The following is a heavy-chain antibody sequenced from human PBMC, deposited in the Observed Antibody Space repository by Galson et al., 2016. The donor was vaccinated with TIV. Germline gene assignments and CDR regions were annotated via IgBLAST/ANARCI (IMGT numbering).Heavy chain of an antibody. J-gene: IGHJ4*02. Sequence: LSLTCTISGEPISFFYWSWIRQGADRGLEWIGRINFRGTTNYNPSLRSRVTMSVDTSENHVFLNLTSVTAADTAVYYCARGTAAGTFGYWGQGTLVTVSS. CDR1: GEPISFFY. D-gene: IGHD6-25*01. V-gene: IGHV4-4*07. CDR2: INFRGTT. CDR3: ARGTAAGTFGY.